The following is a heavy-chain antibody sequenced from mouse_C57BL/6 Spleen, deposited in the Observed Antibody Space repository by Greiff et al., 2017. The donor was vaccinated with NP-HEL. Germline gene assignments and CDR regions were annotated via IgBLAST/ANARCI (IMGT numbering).Heavy chain of an antibody. CDR3: ARASYGYFDV. D-gene: IGHD6-1*01. V-gene: IGHV5-16*01. CDR2: IIYDGNSA. Sequence: EVMLVESEGGLVQPGSSMKLSCTASGFTFSDYYMAWVRQVPEKGLEWVANIIYDGNSAYYLDSLKSRFIISRDNAKNILSLQMSSLKSEDTATYYCARASYGYFDVWGTGTTVTVSS. CDR1: GFTFSDYY. J-gene: IGHJ1*03.